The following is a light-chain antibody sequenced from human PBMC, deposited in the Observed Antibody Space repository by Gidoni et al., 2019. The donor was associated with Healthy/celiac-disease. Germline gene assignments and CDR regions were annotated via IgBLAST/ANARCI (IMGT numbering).Light chain of an antibody. CDR1: QSVSSN. V-gene: IGKV3-11*01. Sequence: EIVMTQSPATLSLSPGERATLSCRSSQSVSSNLAWYQQKPGQAPRLLIYDASTSATGIPSRFSGCGSGSDFTLTILSLEPEAFSVYSCHQRCNWVTFGGGTKVEIK. CDR2: DAS. J-gene: IGKJ4*01. CDR3: HQRCNWVT.